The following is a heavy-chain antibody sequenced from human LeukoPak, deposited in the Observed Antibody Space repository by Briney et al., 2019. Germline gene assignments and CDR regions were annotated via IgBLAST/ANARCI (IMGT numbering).Heavy chain of an antibody. CDR1: GFTFDDYG. CDR3: ARDLRYLDWFGMDV. Sequence: GGSLRLSCAASGFTFDDYGMSWVRQAPGKGLEWVSGINWNGGSTGYADSVKGRFTISRDNAKNSLYLQMNSLRAEDTALYHCARDLRYLDWFGMDVWGQGTTVTVSS. D-gene: IGHD3-9*01. CDR2: INWNGGST. J-gene: IGHJ6*02. V-gene: IGHV3-20*01.